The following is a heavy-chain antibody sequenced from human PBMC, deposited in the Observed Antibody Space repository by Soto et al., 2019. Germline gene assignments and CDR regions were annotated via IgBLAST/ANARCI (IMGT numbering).Heavy chain of an antibody. Sequence: QVQLVQSGAEVKKPGSSVKVSCKPSGGSFSSHAVSWVRQAPGQGLEWVGGILPIFGTKNYAEKFQGRDTTTADKSTRTVYMVLSSLKSADTAVYFCARNRRAQTIFAMVGYVDLWGRGNLVSVSS. D-gene: IGHD3-3*01. CDR2: ILPIFGTK. V-gene: IGHV1-69*06. J-gene: IGHJ2*01. CDR3: ARNRRAQTIFAMVGYVDL. CDR1: GGSFSSHA.